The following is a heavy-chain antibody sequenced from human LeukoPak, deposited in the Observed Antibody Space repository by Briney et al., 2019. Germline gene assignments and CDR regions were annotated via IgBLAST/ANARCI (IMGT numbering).Heavy chain of an antibody. CDR1: GSSISSDYY. CDR3: ARHLNSIFGVVTPDY. CDR2: VYHGGNT. D-gene: IGHD3-3*01. V-gene: IGHV4-38-2*01. J-gene: IGHJ4*02. Sequence: SETLSLTCVLSGSSISSDYYWGWTRQPPGKGLEWIVSVYHGGNTYYNPSLKSRVSMSLDTSKNQFSLKLTSVTAADTAVYYCARHLNSIFGVVTPDYWGQGTLVTVSS.